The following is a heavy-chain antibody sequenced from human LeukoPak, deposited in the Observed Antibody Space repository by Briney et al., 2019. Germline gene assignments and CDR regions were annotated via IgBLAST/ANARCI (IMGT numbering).Heavy chain of an antibody. CDR1: GGSISSSGYY. D-gene: IGHD3-16*02. CDR2: VSHSGST. J-gene: IGHJ4*02. CDR3: ARSRQNYDYVWGSYRTMYYFDY. Sequence: SETLSLTCTVSGGSISSSGYYWGWIRQSPGTGLEWLGSVSHSGSTNYNPSLKSRVTISVDTSKNQFSLKLSSVTAADTAVYYCARSRQNYDYVWGSYRTMYYFDYWGQGTLVTVSS. V-gene: IGHV4-39*07.